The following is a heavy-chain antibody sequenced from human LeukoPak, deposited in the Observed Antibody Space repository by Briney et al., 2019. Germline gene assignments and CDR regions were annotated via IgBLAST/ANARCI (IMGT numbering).Heavy chain of an antibody. V-gene: IGHV1-2*06. Sequence: ASVKVSCKASGYTFTGYYMHWVRQAPGQGLEWMGRINPNSGGTNYAQKFQGRVTMTRDTSISTAYMELSRLRSDDTAVYYCARERYCSSTSCYDYYYYGMDVWGQGTTVTVSS. J-gene: IGHJ6*02. CDR1: GYTFTGYY. D-gene: IGHD2-2*01. CDR2: INPNSGGT. CDR3: ARERYCSSTSCYDYYYYGMDV.